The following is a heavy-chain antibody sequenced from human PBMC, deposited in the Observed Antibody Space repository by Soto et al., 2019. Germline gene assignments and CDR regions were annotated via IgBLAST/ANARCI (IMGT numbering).Heavy chain of an antibody. J-gene: IGHJ5*02. Sequence: GGSLRLSCAASIFMFSGYWMSWVRQAPGKGLEWVADIKQDGSEQYDVDSVKGRFTISRDNAKNSLYLQMNSLRDEDTAIYYCARRGSRATRASWFDPWGQGTQVTVSS. CDR1: IFMFSGYW. V-gene: IGHV3-7*01. D-gene: IGHD3-10*01. CDR2: IKQDGSEQ. CDR3: ARRGSRATRASWFDP.